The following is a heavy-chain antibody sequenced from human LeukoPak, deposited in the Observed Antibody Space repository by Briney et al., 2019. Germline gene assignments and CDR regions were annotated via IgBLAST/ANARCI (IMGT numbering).Heavy chain of an antibody. CDR3: ATDCGGDCYPRAEYFQH. Sequence: ASVKVSCKASGYTFTDYYMHWVRQAPGQGLEWMGWINPNSGGTNYAQKFQGRVTMTRDTPISTAYMELSSLRSEDTAVYYCATDCGGDCYPRAEYFQHWGQGTLVTVSS. V-gene: IGHV1-2*02. CDR2: INPNSGGT. J-gene: IGHJ1*01. D-gene: IGHD2-21*02. CDR1: GYTFTDYY.